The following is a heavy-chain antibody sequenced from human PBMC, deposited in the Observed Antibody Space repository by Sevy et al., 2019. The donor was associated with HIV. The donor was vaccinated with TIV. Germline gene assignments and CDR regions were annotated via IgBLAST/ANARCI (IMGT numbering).Heavy chain of an antibody. D-gene: IGHD3-3*01. J-gene: IGHJ6*02. CDR3: ARDLRPHLLYSDFWSGYSGMDV. CDR1: RFTFSIYG. Sequence: GGSLRLSCVASRFTFSIYGMHWVRQAPGRGLEWVSVISFDGSHKYYADSVKGRCTVSRDNSKNTLNLQMNNLRDEDTAVYYCARDLRPHLLYSDFWSGYSGMDVWGQGTTVTVSS. V-gene: IGHV3-30*03. CDR2: ISFDGSHK.